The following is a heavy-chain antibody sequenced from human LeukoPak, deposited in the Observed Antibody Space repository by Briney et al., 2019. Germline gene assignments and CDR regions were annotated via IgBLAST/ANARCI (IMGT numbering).Heavy chain of an antibody. D-gene: IGHD3-22*01. CDR1: GGSISSYY. V-gene: IGHV4-59*01. CDR2: IYYSGST. Sequence: SETLSLTCTVSGGSISSYYWSWIRQPPGKGLEWIGYIYYSGSTNYNPSLKSRVTISVDTSKNQFSLKLSSATAADTAVYYCARMYYFDSSGYEIRTLDYWGQGTLVTVSS. J-gene: IGHJ4*02. CDR3: ARMYYFDSSGYEIRTLDY.